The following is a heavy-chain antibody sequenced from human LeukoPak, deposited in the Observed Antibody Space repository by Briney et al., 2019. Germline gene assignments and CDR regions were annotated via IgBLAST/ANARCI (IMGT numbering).Heavy chain of an antibody. CDR3: AKTPQPKYYYDSSGYN. CDR2: ISGSGGST. D-gene: IGHD3-22*01. Sequence: GGSLRLSCAASGFTFSTYWMSWVRQAPGKGLEWVSAISGSGGSTYYADSVKGRFTISRDNSKNTLYLQMNSLRAEDTAVYYCAKTPQPKYYYDSSGYNWGQGTLVTVSS. CDR1: GFTFSTYW. J-gene: IGHJ4*02. V-gene: IGHV3-23*01.